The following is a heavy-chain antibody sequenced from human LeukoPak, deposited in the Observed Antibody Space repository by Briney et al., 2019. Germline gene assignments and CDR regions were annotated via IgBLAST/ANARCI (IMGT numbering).Heavy chain of an antibody. CDR1: GYSFTSYW. CDR3: ARQEYGENDY. CDR2: IDPSDSYT. V-gene: IGHV5-10-1*01. Sequence: GASLRISCKGSGYSFTSYWISWVRQMPGKGLEWMGRIDPSDSYTNYSPSFQGHVTISADKSISTAYLQWSSLNASDTAMYYCARQEYGENDYWGQGTLVTVSS. J-gene: IGHJ4*02. D-gene: IGHD2-2*01.